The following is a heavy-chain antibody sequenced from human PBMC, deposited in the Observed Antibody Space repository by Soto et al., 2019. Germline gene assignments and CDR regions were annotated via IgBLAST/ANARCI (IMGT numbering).Heavy chain of an antibody. CDR3: ARDCGGDSCWFDP. D-gene: IGHD2-21*02. J-gene: IGHJ5*02. CDR1: GGSISSGGYY. Sequence: SETLSLTCTVSGGSISSGGYYWSWIRRHPGKGLEWIGYIYYSGSTYYNPSLKSRVTISVDTSKNQFSLKLSSVTAADTAVYYCARDCGGDSCWFDPWGQGTLVTVSS. V-gene: IGHV4-31*03. CDR2: IYYSGST.